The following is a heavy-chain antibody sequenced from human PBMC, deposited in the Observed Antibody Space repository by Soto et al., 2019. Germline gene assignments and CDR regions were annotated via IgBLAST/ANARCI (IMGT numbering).Heavy chain of an antibody. CDR2: IYGDGRTT. V-gene: IGHV3-23*01. Sequence: PGGSLRLSCEASGFIFSTTDMSWVRQAPGKGLEWVSTIYGDGRTTYYADSVRGRFSISRDNSKNMVYLQMDSLRVDDTAVYYCARAYSASPNLEMRHGMDVWGQGTTVTVSS. D-gene: IGHD5-12*01. CDR1: GFIFSTTD. CDR3: ARAYSASPNLEMRHGMDV. J-gene: IGHJ6*02.